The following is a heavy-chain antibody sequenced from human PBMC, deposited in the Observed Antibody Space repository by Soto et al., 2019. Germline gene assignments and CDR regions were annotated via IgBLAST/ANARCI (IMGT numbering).Heavy chain of an antibody. J-gene: IGHJ3*02. CDR2: ISSSSSYI. V-gene: IGHV3-21*01. Sequence: GGSLRLSCAASGFTFSSYSMNWVRQAPGKGLEWVSSISSSSSYIYYADSVKGRFTISRDNAKNSLYLQMNSLRAEDTAVYYCARVMGVNLIVDAFDIWGQGTMVTVSS. CDR1: GFTFSSYS. D-gene: IGHD2-21*01. CDR3: ARVMGVNLIVDAFDI.